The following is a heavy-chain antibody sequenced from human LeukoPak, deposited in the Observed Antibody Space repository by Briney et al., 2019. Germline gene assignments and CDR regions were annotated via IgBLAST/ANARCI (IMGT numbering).Heavy chain of an antibody. Sequence: TGGALRLSCTTSGFTFADYAMAWVRQTPERGLECVGSIREKASGGTTEYPASGKGRFTVSRDDSRSIAYLQMDRLKIEDTAVYYCSRWRVTSMLYSWGQGTLVTVSS. CDR2: IREKASGGTT. D-gene: IGHD2/OR15-2a*01. CDR1: GFTFADYA. CDR3: SRWRVTSMLYS. J-gene: IGHJ4*02. V-gene: IGHV3-49*04.